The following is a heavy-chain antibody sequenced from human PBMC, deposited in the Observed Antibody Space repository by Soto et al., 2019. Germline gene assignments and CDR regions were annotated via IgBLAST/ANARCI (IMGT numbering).Heavy chain of an antibody. D-gene: IGHD6-13*01. CDR3: AREGRAAAGYNYYYGMDV. Sequence: SLRLSCAASGFPFSRYGMHWVRQAPGKGLEWVAVIWYDGSNKYYADSVKGRFTISRDNSKNTLYLQMNSLRAEDTAVYYCAREGRAAAGYNYYYGMDVWGQGTTVTVSS. CDR1: GFPFSRYG. CDR2: IWYDGSNK. V-gene: IGHV3-33*01. J-gene: IGHJ6*02.